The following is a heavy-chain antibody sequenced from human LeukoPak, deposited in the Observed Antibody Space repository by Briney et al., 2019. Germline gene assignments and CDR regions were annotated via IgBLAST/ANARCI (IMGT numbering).Heavy chain of an antibody. J-gene: IGHJ4*02. D-gene: IGHD3-16*01. Sequence: GGSLRLSCAASEFTFSSYWMSWVRQAPGKGLEWVSIIYSGGSTYYADSVKGRFTISRDNSKNTLYLQMNSLRVEDTAVYYCARGGAVDYWGQGTLVTVSS. CDR3: ARGGAVDY. V-gene: IGHV3-53*01. CDR1: EFTFSSYW. CDR2: IYSGGST.